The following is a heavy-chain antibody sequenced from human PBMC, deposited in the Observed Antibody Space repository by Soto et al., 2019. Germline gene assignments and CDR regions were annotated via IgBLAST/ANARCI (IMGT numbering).Heavy chain of an antibody. CDR1: GLSLRTTGVG. D-gene: IGHD2-21*02. CDR3: VQTRCGGDCLEIYSSHAYYGVDV. Sequence: QITLKESGPTLVKPTQTLTLTCTVSGLSLRTTGVGVGWVRQPPGKALEWLALLYWDDDKRYSPSLKSRLTITKDISEEQVVLTMTNMDTVDTATYYCVQTRCGGDCLEIYSSHAYYGVDVWGQGTTVTVSS. CDR2: LYWDDDK. J-gene: IGHJ6*02. V-gene: IGHV2-5*02.